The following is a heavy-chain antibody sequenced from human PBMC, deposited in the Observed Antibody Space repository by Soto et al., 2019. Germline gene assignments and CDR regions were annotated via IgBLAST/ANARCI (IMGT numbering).Heavy chain of an antibody. CDR3: VGPHGVSGWYGYFDY. J-gene: IGHJ4*02. CDR1: GYTFTSYG. Sequence: GASVKVSCKASGYTFTSYGISWGRQAPGQGLEWMGWISAYNGNTNYAQKLQGRVTMTTDTSTSTAYMELRSLRSDDTAVYYCVGPHGVSGWYGYFDYWGQGTLVTVSS. D-gene: IGHD6-19*01. V-gene: IGHV1-18*01. CDR2: ISAYNGNT.